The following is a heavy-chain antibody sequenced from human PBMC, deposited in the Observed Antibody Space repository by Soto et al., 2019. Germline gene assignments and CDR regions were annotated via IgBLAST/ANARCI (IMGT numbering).Heavy chain of an antibody. V-gene: IGHV1-69*02. CDR1: GGTFSSYS. Sequence: QVQLVQSGAEVKKPGSSVKVSCEASGGTFSSYSFSWVRQAPGQGLEWMGRVVPILGMANYAQKFQGRVTITADKSTSTVYVEMRSLRSDDKAVYHCARGGAVVVPGSVDRHNWFDPWGQGTLVTVSS. D-gene: IGHD2-2*01. J-gene: IGHJ5*02. CDR3: ARGGAVVVPGSVDRHNWFDP. CDR2: VVPILGMA.